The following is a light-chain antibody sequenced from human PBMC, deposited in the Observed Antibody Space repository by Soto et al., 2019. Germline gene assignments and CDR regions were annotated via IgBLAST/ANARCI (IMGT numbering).Light chain of an antibody. CDR1: QSVSSSY. CDR3: QQRSNWPPYT. Sequence: EIVLTQSPGTLSLSPGERATLSCRASQSVSSSYLAWYQQKPGQAPRLLIYGASGRATGIPDRFSGSGSGTDFPLTISRLEPEDFAVYYCQQRSNWPPYTFGQGTKLEIK. V-gene: IGKV3D-20*02. J-gene: IGKJ2*01. CDR2: GAS.